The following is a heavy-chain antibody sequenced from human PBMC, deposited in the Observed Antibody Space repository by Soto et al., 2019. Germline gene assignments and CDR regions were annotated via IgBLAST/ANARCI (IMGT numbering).Heavy chain of an antibody. CDR1: GFTFSSYA. V-gene: IGHV3-23*01. J-gene: IGHJ4*02. Sequence: GGSLRLSCAASGFTFSSYAMSWVRQAPGKGLEWVSAISGSGGSTYYADSVKGRFTISRDNTKNTLYLQMNSLRAEDTAVYYCAKVVLKYYYDSSGYYDYWGQGTLVTVSP. D-gene: IGHD3-22*01. CDR3: AKVVLKYYYDSSGYYDY. CDR2: ISGSGGST.